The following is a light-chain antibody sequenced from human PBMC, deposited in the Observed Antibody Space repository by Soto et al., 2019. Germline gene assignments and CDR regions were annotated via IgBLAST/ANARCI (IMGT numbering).Light chain of an antibody. CDR3: QLYGTSPLT. CDR1: QSVSSSS. J-gene: IGKJ1*01. CDR2: NAV. Sequence: VLTQSPGTLSLSPGDRATLSCRASQSVSSSSLAWYLQKPGQAPRLLIYNAVSRAAGIQDRFSGSGSGTDFSLTINRLEPDDFAVYYCQLYGTSPLTFGQGTKVDI. V-gene: IGKV3-20*01.